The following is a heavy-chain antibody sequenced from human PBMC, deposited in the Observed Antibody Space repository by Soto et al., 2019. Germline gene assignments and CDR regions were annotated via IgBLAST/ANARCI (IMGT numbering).Heavy chain of an antibody. J-gene: IGHJ4*02. CDR1: GFTFSSYA. Sequence: PGGSLRLAGGACGFTFSSYAMRRVRQAPGRGLAWVSAVSGSGGSTYYADSVKGRFTISRDNSKNTLYLQMNSLRAEDTAVYYCAKADRPYYDDSSGHELFVDGGQVTLVTVSS. CDR3: AKADRPYYDDSSGHELFVD. V-gene: IGHV3-23*01. CDR2: VSGSGGST. D-gene: IGHD3-22*01.